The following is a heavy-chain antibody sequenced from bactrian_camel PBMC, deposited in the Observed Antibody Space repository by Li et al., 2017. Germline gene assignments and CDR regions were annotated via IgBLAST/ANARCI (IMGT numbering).Heavy chain of an antibody. Sequence: HVQLVESGGGSVQAGGSLRLSCAASGFTFSRYSTTWVRQIPDKEREGVAGIESDGSASYADSVKGRFTITFDNAKNTMYLQMDDLKPEDTAVYYCAATRISTRGFCPGSTKREVYRAWGQGTQVTVS. J-gene: IGHJ6*01. CDR1: GFTFSRYS. CDR2: IESDGSA. CDR3: AATRISTRGFCPGSTKREVYRA. D-gene: IGHD7*01. V-gene: IGHV3S9*01.